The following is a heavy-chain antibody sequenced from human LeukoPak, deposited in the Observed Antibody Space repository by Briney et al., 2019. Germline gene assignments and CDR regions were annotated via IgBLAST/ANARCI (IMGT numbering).Heavy chain of an antibody. CDR2: ISSSSSYI. J-gene: IGHJ4*02. D-gene: IGHD5-18*01. CDR3: ARARSAYSSGPLDY. V-gene: IGHV3-21*01. CDR1: GFTFSSYS. Sequence: PGGSLRLSCAASGFTFSSYSMNWVRQAPGKGLEWVSSISSSSSYIFYADSMKGRFTISRDNAKNSLYLQMNSLRVDDTAVYYCARARSAYSSGPLDYWGQGTLVTVSS.